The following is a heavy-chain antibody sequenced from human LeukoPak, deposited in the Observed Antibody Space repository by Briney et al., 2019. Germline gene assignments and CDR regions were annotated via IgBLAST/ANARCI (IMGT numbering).Heavy chain of an antibody. Sequence: SETLSLTCTVSGGSISSSSYYWGWIRQPPGKGLEWIGSIYYSGSTYFNPSLRSRVTILVDTSKNQFSLNLRSVTAADTAVYYCARDFEIGPDYSDTSGFDYWGQGTLVTVSS. CDR3: ARDFEIGPDYSDTSGFDY. CDR2: IYYSGST. V-gene: IGHV4-39*07. CDR1: GGSISSSSYY. D-gene: IGHD3-22*01. J-gene: IGHJ4*02.